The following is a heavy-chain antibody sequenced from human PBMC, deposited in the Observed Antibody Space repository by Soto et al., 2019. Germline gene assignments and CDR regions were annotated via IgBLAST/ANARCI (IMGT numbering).Heavy chain of an antibody. J-gene: IGHJ3*01. V-gene: IGHV4-31*03. CDR2: IYYSGST. CDR3: AIDSLTHYGTDAFDF. Sequence: TSETLSLTCTVSGGSISSGGYYWSWIRQHPGKGLEWIGYIYYSGSTYYNPSLKSRVTISVDTSKNQFSLKLSSVTAADTAVYYCAIDSLTHYGTDAFDFRGQGSLVTGSS. D-gene: IGHD4-17*01. CDR1: GGSISSGGYY.